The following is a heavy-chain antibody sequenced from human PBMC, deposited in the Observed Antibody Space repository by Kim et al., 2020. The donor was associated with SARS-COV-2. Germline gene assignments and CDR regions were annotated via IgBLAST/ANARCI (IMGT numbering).Heavy chain of an antibody. CDR2: ISSSSSYI. V-gene: IGHV3-21*01. D-gene: IGHD6-13*01. Sequence: GGSLRLSCAASGFTFSTYSMDWVRQAPGKGLEWVSSISSSSSYIYYGDSVKGRFTISRDNAKNSLYLQMNSLRAEDTAVYYCARDRREYSNSGGHYYYYYGMDVWGQGTTVTVSS. CDR3: ARDRREYSNSGGHYYYYYGMDV. CDR1: GFTFSTYS. J-gene: IGHJ6*02.